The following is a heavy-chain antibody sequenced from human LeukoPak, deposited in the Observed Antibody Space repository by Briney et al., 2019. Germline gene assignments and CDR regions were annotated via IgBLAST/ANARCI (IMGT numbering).Heavy chain of an antibody. D-gene: IGHD3-10*02. CDR3: ARSTGSTMFIDY. CDR1: VGSISPYY. V-gene: IGHV4-59*01. Sequence: SETLSLTCTLSVGSISPYYWSWIRQPPGKGLEWLGYIYYSGNTEYKPSLKSRVAMSVDTSKNQFSLRLSSVTAADTAVYYCARSTGSTMFIDYWGQGTLVTVSS. CDR2: IYYSGNT. J-gene: IGHJ4*02.